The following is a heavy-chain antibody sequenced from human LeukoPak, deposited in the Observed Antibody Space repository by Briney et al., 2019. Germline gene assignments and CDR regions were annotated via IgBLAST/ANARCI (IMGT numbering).Heavy chain of an antibody. CDR3: ARDRRPSSWLGVGP. V-gene: IGHV3-48*04. Sequence: PGRSLRLSCAASGFTFNSYGMHWVRQAPGKGLEWGANISSSGSTIYYADSVKGRFTISRDNAKNSLHLQMNSLRAGDTAVYYCARDRRPSSWLGVGPWGQGTLVTVSS. CDR2: ISSSGSTI. CDR1: GFTFNSYG. J-gene: IGHJ5*02. D-gene: IGHD6-13*01.